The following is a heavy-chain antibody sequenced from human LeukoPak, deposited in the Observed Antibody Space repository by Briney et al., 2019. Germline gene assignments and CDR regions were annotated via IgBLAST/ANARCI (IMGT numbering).Heavy chain of an antibody. CDR2: IYYSGST. V-gene: IGHV4-59*01. CDR1: GGSISSYY. D-gene: IGHD1-1*01. CDR3: ARFNEGVFDY. J-gene: IGHJ4*02. Sequence: SETLSLTCTVSGGSISSYYWSWMRQPPGKGLEWIGYIYYSGSTNYNPSLKSRVTISVDTSKNQFSLKLSSVTAADTAVYYCARFNEGVFDYWGQGTLVTVSS.